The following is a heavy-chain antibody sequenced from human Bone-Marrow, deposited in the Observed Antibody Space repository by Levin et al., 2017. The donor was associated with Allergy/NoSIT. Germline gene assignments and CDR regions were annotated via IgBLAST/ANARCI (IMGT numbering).Heavy chain of an antibody. CDR2: IYYSGST. CDR1: GGSISRYY. CDR3: ARTRYYDSSGARFYFDY. Sequence: SETLSLTCTVSGGSISRYYWSRIRQPPGKGLEWIGYIYYSGSTNYNPSLKSRVTISVDTSKNQFSLKLSSVTAADTAVYYCARTRYYDSSGARFYFDYWGQGTLVTVSS. V-gene: IGHV4-59*01. J-gene: IGHJ4*02. D-gene: IGHD3-22*01.